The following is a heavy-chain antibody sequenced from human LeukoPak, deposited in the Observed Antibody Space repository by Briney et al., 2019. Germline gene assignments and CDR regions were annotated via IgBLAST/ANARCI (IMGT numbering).Heavy chain of an antibody. Sequence: ASVKVSCKASGYTFTSYDINWVRQATGQGLEWMGWMNRNSGNTGYAQKFQGRVTMTRNTSISTAYMELSSLRSEDTAVYYCARQVRYCSGGSCYNYYFDYWGQGTLVTVSS. D-gene: IGHD2-15*01. CDR3: ARQVRYCSGGSCYNYYFDY. V-gene: IGHV1-8*01. CDR1: GYTFTSYD. J-gene: IGHJ4*02. CDR2: MNRNSGNT.